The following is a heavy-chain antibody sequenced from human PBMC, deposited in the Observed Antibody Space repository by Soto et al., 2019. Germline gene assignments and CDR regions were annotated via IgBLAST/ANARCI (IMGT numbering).Heavy chain of an antibody. CDR3: VRDSPDTIRGISFDY. CDR2: IRGSGSPI. D-gene: IGHD3-10*01. J-gene: IGHJ4*02. Sequence: EVQLVESGGGLVQPGGSLRLSCATAGFSFGDYGMNWVRQAPGKGLEWVSYIRGSGSPIYYTDSVRGRFTISRDNAKNSLFLQMDSLRAEDTAVYYCVRDSPDTIRGISFDYWVPGTLVTVSS. V-gene: IGHV3-48*01. CDR1: GFSFGDYG.